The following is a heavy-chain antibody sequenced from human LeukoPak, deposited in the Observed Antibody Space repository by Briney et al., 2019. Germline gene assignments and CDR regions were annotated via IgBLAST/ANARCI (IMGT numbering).Heavy chain of an antibody. Sequence: GGSLRLSCAASGFTFSSYGMHWVRQAPGKGLEWVAFIRYDGSNKYYADSVKGRFTISRDNSKNTLYLQMNSLRAEDTAVYYCAKDGEWELPEGYYFDYWGQGTLVTVSS. D-gene: IGHD4-23*01. CDR1: GFTFSSYG. CDR3: AKDGEWELPEGYYFDY. V-gene: IGHV3-30*02. CDR2: IRYDGSNK. J-gene: IGHJ4*02.